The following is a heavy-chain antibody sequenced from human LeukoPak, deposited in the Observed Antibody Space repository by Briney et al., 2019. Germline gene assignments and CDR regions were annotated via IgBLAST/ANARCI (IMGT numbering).Heavy chain of an antibody. Sequence: SQTLSLTCASSGDSVSSNTATWNWFRQSPSRGLEWLGRMYYRSKYYNDYAVSVKSRITISPDTSKNQFSLQLNSVTPEDTAVYYCVKGGYAYYYYMDVWGKGTTVTVSS. CDR2: MYYRSKYYN. D-gene: IGHD2-15*01. CDR1: GDSVSSNTAT. J-gene: IGHJ6*03. CDR3: VKGGYAYYYYMDV. V-gene: IGHV6-1*01.